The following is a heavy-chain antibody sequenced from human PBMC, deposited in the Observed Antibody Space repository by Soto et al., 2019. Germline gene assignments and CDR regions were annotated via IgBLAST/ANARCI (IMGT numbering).Heavy chain of an antibody. J-gene: IGHJ4*02. Sequence: SETLSLTCAVSGASISNTDWWSWVRQPPGKGLEWIGEIYHSGTTNCDPSLKSRVTISLDKSKSLFSLTLTSLTAADTAVYYCAIPGAGDFDYWGQGTLVTVSS. CDR2: IYHSGTT. CDR1: GASISNTDW. CDR3: AIPGAGDFDY. V-gene: IGHV4-4*02. D-gene: IGHD1-26*01.